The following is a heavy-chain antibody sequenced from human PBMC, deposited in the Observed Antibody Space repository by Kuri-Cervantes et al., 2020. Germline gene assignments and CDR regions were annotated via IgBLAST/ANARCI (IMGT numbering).Heavy chain of an antibody. J-gene: IGHJ5*02. Sequence: GESLKISCAVSGFTFNNAWMNWVRQAPGKGLEWVGRIKSKTDGGATDYAAPVKGRFTISRDDSKNTLYLQMNSLRAEDTAVYYCARGKFSWYSGGLDPWGQGTLVTVSS. CDR2: IKSKTDGGAT. D-gene: IGHD1-26*01. CDR3: ARGKFSWYSGGLDP. V-gene: IGHV3-15*01. CDR1: GFTFNNAW.